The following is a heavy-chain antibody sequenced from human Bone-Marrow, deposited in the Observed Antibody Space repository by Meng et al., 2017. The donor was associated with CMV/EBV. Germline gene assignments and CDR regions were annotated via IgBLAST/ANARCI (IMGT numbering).Heavy chain of an antibody. CDR2: IYYSGST. D-gene: IGHD6-19*01. V-gene: IGHV4-59*01. CDR3: ARIGALYSSAWRAYDY. J-gene: IGHJ4*02. CDR1: GGSISSYY. Sequence: GSLRLSCTVSGGSISSYYWSWIRQPPGKGLEWIGYIYYSGSTNYNPSLKSRVTISVDTSKNQFSLKLRSVTAADTAVYFCARIGALYSSAWRAYDYWGQGRLVTVSS.